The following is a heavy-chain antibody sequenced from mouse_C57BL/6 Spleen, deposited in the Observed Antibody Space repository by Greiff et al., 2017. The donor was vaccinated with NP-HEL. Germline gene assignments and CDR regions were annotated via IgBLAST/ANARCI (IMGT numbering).Heavy chain of an antibody. J-gene: IGHJ3*01. V-gene: IGHV1-50*01. CDR3: AGSGVYDYEIAY. CDR1: GYTFTSYW. CDR2: IDPSDSYT. Sequence: QVQLQQPGAELVKPGASVKLSCKASGYTFTSYWMQWVKQRPGQGLEWIGEIDPSDSYTNYNQKFKGKATLTVDTSSSTAYMQLSSLTSEDSAVYYCAGSGVYDYEIAYWGQGTLVTVSA. D-gene: IGHD2-4*01.